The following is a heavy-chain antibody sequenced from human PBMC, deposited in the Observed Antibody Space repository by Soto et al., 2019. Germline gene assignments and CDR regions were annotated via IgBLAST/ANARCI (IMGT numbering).Heavy chain of an antibody. Sequence: PGESLKISCKGSGYSFTSCWIGWVRQMPGKGLEWMGIIYPGDSDTRYSPSFQGQVTISADKSISTAYLQWSSLKASDTAMYYCARTSAAGKYYYGMDVWGQGTTVTISS. J-gene: IGHJ6*02. V-gene: IGHV5-51*01. D-gene: IGHD6-13*01. CDR3: ARTSAAGKYYYGMDV. CDR1: GYSFTSCW. CDR2: IYPGDSDT.